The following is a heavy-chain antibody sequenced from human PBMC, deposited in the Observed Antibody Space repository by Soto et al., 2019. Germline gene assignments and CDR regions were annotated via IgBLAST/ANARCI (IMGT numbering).Heavy chain of an antibody. D-gene: IGHD2-2*01. CDR1: HGCLSGYH. J-gene: IGHJ6*01. CDR3: PALHYY. V-gene: IGHV4-59*01. CDR2: INNNGNT. Sequence: PSGTVSISCTVPHGCLSGYHLCCVLQPPGKGLEWIGYINNNGNTDYNPSLESRVTISVDTSRNQISLYLTSVTAADTAIYYYPALHYY.